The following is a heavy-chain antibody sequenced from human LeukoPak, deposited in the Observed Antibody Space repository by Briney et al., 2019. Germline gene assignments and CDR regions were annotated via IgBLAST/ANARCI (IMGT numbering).Heavy chain of an antibody. CDR2: IFNGAST. Sequence: PSETLSLTCTVPGGSINSHYWSWIRQPPGKGLEWIGYIFNGASTNYNPAPNNRVTMSIGTSRDQFSLRVRYVSPAETAIYYCASRPAGSTWFGVFDYWGQGTLVPSPQ. CDR1: GGSINSHY. V-gene: IGHV4-59*11. J-gene: IGHJ4*02. D-gene: IGHD3-10*01. CDR3: ASRPAGSTWFGVFDY.